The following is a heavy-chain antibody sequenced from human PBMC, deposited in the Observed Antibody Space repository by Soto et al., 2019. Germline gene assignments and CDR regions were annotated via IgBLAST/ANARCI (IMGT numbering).Heavy chain of an antibody. J-gene: IGHJ4*02. V-gene: IGHV1-69*02. CDR2: AIPVLGVA. Sequence: QVQLVQSGAEVKKPGSSVRVSCKASGGNFRSQSISISWVRQAPGQGLEWMGRAIPVLGVANYAQRFQGRVTITADKSTSTAYMELRSLRSDDTAVYYCARGRYGDYWGQGALVTVSS. D-gene: IGHD1-26*01. CDR1: GGNFRSQS. CDR3: ARGRYGDY.